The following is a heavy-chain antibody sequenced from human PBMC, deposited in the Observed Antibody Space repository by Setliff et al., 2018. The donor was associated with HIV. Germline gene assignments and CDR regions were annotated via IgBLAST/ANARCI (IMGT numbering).Heavy chain of an antibody. V-gene: IGHV3-30*02. D-gene: IGHD3-10*01. J-gene: IGHJ4*02. CDR2: IRYDGSNK. CDR3: ARVRHRGYYYGSGSFDY. CDR1: GFTFSSYG. Sequence: GGSLRLSCAASGFTFSSYGMHWVRQAPGKGLEWVAFIRYDGSNKYYADSVKGRFTISKDNSKNTLYLQMNSLRAEDTAVYYCARVRHRGYYYGSGSFDYWGLGTLVTVSS.